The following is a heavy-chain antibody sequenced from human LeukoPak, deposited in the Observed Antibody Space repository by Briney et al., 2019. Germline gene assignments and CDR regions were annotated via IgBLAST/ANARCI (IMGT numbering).Heavy chain of an antibody. Sequence: GGSLRLSCAASGFTFSSYWMHWVRQAPGKGLVWVSRINSDGSSTSYADSVKGRFTISRDNAKNTLYLQMNSLRAEDTAVYYCASVRGTYQFDAFDIWGQGTMVTVSS. V-gene: IGHV3-74*01. CDR1: GFTFSSYW. D-gene: IGHD1-26*01. CDR3: ASVRGTYQFDAFDI. CDR2: INSDGSST. J-gene: IGHJ3*02.